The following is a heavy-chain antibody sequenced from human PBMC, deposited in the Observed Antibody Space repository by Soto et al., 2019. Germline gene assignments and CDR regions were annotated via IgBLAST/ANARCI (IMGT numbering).Heavy chain of an antibody. CDR3: ARHAVQLWLDY. J-gene: IGHJ4*02. D-gene: IGHD5-18*01. CDR2: IYYSGST. V-gene: IGHV4-39*01. CDR1: GGSISSSSYY. Sequence: PSETLSLTCTVSGGSISSSSYYWGWIRQPPGKGLEWIGSIYYSGSTYYNPSLKSRVTISVDTSKNQFSLKLSSVTAADTAVYYCARHAVQLWLDYWGQGTLVTVSS.